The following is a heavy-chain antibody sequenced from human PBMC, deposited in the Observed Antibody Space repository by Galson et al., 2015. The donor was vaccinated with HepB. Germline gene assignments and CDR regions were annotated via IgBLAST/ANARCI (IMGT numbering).Heavy chain of an antibody. V-gene: IGHV4-39*01. D-gene: IGHD5-18*01. CDR3: VAFPVDTAKVYFDS. CDR1: GDSFSSSSYY. Sequence: ETLSLTCTVTGDSFSSSSYYWAWIRQPPGKGLEWVGSIYYSGSTSYNPSLRSRVTVSVDTSQKQFSLRLTSVTAADTAVYYCVAFPVDTAKVYFDSWGQGTLVTVSS. J-gene: IGHJ4*02. CDR2: IYYSGST.